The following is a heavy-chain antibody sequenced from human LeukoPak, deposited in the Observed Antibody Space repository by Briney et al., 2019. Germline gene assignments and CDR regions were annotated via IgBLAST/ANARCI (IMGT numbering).Heavy chain of an antibody. Sequence: ASVKVSCKASGYTFTGYYMHWVRHAPGHWLAWLEWISAYNGNTNYAQKLQGRVTMTTDTSTSTAYMELRSLRSDDTAVYYCARDPRQQLVPEWFDPWGQGTLVTVSS. V-gene: IGHV1-18*01. CDR1: GYTFTGYY. CDR2: ISAYNGNT. J-gene: IGHJ5*02. CDR3: ARDPRQQLVPEWFDP. D-gene: IGHD6-13*01.